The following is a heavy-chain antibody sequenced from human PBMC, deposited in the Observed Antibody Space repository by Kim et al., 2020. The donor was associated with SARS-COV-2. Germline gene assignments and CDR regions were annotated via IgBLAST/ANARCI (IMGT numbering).Heavy chain of an antibody. J-gene: IGHJ4*02. CDR1: GFTFSSYA. Sequence: GGSLRLSCAASGFTFSSYAMSWVRQAPGKGLEWVSAISGSGGSTYYADSVKGRFTISRDNSKNTLYLQMNSLRAEDTAVYYCSPGIVGDPLDYWGQGTLVTVSS. D-gene: IGHD1-26*01. CDR3: SPGIVGDPLDY. V-gene: IGHV3-23*01. CDR2: ISGSGGST.